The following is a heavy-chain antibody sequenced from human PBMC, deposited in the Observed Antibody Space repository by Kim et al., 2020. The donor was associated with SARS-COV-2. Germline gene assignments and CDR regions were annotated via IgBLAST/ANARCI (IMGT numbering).Heavy chain of an antibody. V-gene: IGHV3-64D*06. CDR3: VKAPEGWYLDL. CDR2: T. J-gene: IGHJ2*01. Sequence: TYYVASVKGRFTIAIDNFKNTLYLQMSSLRAEDTAVYYCVKAPEGWYLDLWGRGTLVTVSS.